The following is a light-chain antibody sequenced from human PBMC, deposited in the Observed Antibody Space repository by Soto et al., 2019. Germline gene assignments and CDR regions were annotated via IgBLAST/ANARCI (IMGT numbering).Light chain of an antibody. CDR1: QDISNY. CDR3: QHYNSYSEA. Sequence: DIQLTQSPSSLSASVVAGVSITCQASQDISNYLNWYQQKPGKAPKLLIYKASTLKSGVPSRFSGSGSGTEFTLTISSLQPDDFATYYCQHYNSYSEAFGQGTKVDIK. V-gene: IGKV1-5*03. CDR2: KAS. J-gene: IGKJ1*01.